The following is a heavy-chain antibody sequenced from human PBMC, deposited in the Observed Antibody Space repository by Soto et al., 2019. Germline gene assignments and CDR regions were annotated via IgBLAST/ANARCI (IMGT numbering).Heavy chain of an antibody. CDR3: ARAVGKYDFWSGSFHDAFDI. CDR2: IIPIFGTA. CDR1: GGTFSSYA. Sequence: QVQLVQSGAEVKKPGSSVKVSCKASGGTFSSYAISWVRQAPGQGLEWMGGIIPIFGTANYAQKFQGRVTITADESTSTAYMELSSLRSEDTAVYYCARAVGKYDFWSGSFHDAFDIWGQGTMVTVSS. D-gene: IGHD3-3*01. J-gene: IGHJ3*02. V-gene: IGHV1-69*01.